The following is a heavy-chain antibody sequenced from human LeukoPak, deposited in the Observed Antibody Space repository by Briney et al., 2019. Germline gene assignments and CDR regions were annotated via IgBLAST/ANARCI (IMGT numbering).Heavy chain of an antibody. CDR1: GYTFTGYY. CDR3: TRETGSYHGNDY. D-gene: IGHD1-26*01. V-gene: IGHV1-2*06. J-gene: IGHJ4*02. Sequence: ASVKVSCKASGYTFTGYYMHWVRQAPGQGLEWMGRINPNNGATNYAQKLQGKVTITGDTSISTAYMELSSLRSDDTAVYYCTRETGSYHGNDYWGQGTLVTVSS. CDR2: INPNNGAT.